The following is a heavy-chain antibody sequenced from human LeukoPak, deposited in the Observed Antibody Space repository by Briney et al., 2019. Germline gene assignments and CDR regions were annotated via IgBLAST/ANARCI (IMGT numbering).Heavy chain of an antibody. J-gene: IGHJ6*03. Sequence: GGSLRLSCAASGFTFSSYAMHWVRQAPGKGLEWVSSISSSSSYIYYADSVKGRFTISRDNAKNSLYLQMNSLRAEDTAVYYCARVTPGADTGNFYYYHMDVWGKGTTVTVSS. D-gene: IGHD3-10*01. CDR3: ARVTPGADTGNFYYYHMDV. CDR1: GFTFSSYA. V-gene: IGHV3-21*01. CDR2: ISSSSSYI.